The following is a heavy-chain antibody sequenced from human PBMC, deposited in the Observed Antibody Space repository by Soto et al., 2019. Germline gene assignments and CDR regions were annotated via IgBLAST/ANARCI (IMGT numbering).Heavy chain of an antibody. Sequence: PVGARRLSGAASGFSFSSSPMHCVRQAPGKGPEWVALISYDGTNKFYADSVKGRFTISRDNSKSTLYLQVDSLTPEDTAVYFCARGEQYSGRIFDYCGQGTLVTVSS. J-gene: IGHJ4*01. D-gene: IGHD1-26*01. CDR3: ARGEQYSGRIFDY. CDR1: GFSFSSSP. CDR2: ISYDGTNK. V-gene: IGHV3-30-3*01.